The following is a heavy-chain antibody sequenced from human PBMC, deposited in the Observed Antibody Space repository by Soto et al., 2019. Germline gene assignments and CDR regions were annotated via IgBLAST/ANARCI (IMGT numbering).Heavy chain of an antibody. CDR3: AKDMKWGGMTTIHYFDS. D-gene: IGHD4-17*01. V-gene: IGHV3-9*01. J-gene: IGHJ4*02. Sequence: GGSLRLSCAASGFTFSSYAMSWGRQTPGKGLEWVSGISWNSETIDYADSVKGRFTISRDNAKSSLFLEMNSLRPDDTALYYCAKDMKWGGMTTIHYFDSWGQGTLVTVSS. CDR2: ISWNSETI. CDR1: GFTFSSYA.